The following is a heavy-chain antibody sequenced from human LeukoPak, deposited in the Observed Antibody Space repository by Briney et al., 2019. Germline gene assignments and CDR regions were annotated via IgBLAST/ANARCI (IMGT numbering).Heavy chain of an antibody. Sequence: SETLSLTCAVYGGSFSGYYWSWIRQPPGKGLEWIGEINHSGSTNYNPSLKSRVTISVDTSKNQFSLKLSSVTVADTVVYYCARLGDIQWLSTIDYWGQGTLVTVSS. J-gene: IGHJ4*02. V-gene: IGHV4-34*01. D-gene: IGHD6-19*01. CDR2: INHSGST. CDR3: ARLGDIQWLSTIDY. CDR1: GGSFSGYY.